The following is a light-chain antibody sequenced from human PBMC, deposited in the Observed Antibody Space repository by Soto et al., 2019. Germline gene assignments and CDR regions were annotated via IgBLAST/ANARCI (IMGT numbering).Light chain of an antibody. CDR3: QKYYSAPLT. V-gene: IGKV1-27*01. CDR1: QGIRNY. CDR2: SAS. J-gene: IGKJ4*01. Sequence: DIQMTQSPSSLSASVGDRVTITCRASQGIRNYLAWYQQKPGKVPKLLIYSASTLPSGVPAPFSGSTSGTDFTLTISSLQPEDVGTYYCQKYYSAPLTFGGGTKVEI.